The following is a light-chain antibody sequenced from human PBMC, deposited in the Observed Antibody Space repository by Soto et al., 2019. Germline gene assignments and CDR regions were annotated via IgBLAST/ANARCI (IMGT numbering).Light chain of an antibody. CDR3: SSYTTSSTLV. V-gene: IGLV2-18*02. CDR1: NSDIGSYNR. CDR2: EVS. J-gene: IGLJ3*02. Sequence: QSVLTQPPSVSGSPGQSVTISCSGTNSDIGSYNRVSWYQQPPGTAPKLIIYEVSHRPSGVPARFSGSKSANAASLTISGLQAVDEADYYCSSYTTSSTLVFGGGTKLTVL.